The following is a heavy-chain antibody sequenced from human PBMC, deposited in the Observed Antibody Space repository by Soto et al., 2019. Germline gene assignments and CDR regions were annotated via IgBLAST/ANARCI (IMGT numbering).Heavy chain of an antibody. Sequence: GGSLRLSCAASGFTFSDYYMSWIRQAPGKGLEWVSYISSSSSYTNYADSVKGRFTISRDNAKNSLYLQMNSLRAEDTAVYYCAREGGCSSTSCYSTSHGGFDYWGQGTLVTSPQ. CDR2: ISSSSSYT. CDR3: AREGGCSSTSCYSTSHGGFDY. J-gene: IGHJ4*02. CDR1: GFTFSDYY. V-gene: IGHV3-11*06. D-gene: IGHD2-2*01.